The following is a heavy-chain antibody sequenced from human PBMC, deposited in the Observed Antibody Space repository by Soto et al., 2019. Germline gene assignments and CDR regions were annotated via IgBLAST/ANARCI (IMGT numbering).Heavy chain of an antibody. V-gene: IGHV3-21*01. CDR1: GFTFSSYS. CDR3: AREEQNYDSSGNDY. Sequence: LRLSCGASGFTFSSYSMNWVRQAPGKGLEWVSSISSSSSYIYYADSVKGRFTISRDNAKNSLYLQMNSLRAEDTAVYYCAREEQNYDSSGNDYWGQGTLVTVSS. CDR2: ISSSSSYI. J-gene: IGHJ4*02. D-gene: IGHD3-22*01.